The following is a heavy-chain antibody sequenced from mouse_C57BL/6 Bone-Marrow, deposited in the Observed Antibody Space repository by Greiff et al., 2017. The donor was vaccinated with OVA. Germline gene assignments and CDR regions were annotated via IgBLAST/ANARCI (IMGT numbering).Heavy chain of an antibody. D-gene: IGHD4-1*01. V-gene: IGHV1-82*01. CDR1: GYAFSSSW. CDR3: ARLLTGSWYVEV. J-gene: IGHJ1*03. Sequence: QVQLQQSGPELVKPGASVKISCKASGYAFSSSWMNWVKQRPGKGLEWIGRIYPGDGDTNYNGKFKGKATLTADKSSSTAYMQLSSLTSEDSAVYFCARLLTGSWYVEVWGTGTTVTVSS. CDR2: IYPGDGDT.